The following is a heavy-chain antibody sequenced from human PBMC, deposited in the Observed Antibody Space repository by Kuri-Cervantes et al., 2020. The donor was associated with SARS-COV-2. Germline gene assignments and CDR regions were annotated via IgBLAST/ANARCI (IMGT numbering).Heavy chain of an antibody. Sequence: ASVKVSCKASGYTFTSYAMHWVRQAPGQRLEWMGWINAGNGNTKYSQKFQGRVTITRDTSASTAYMELSSLRSEDTAVYYCARGLYGHSRDETYFDYWGQGTLVTVSS. CDR1: GYTFTSYA. CDR3: ARGLYGHSRDETYFDY. CDR2: INAGNGNT. V-gene: IGHV1-3*01. D-gene: IGHD5-24*01. J-gene: IGHJ4*02.